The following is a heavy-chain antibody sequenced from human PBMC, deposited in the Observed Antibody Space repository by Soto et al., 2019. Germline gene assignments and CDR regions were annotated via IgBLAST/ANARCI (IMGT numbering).Heavy chain of an antibody. V-gene: IGHV3-23*01. D-gene: IGHD3-3*01. CDR2: MSGSGDDA. J-gene: IGHJ5*02. CDR3: AKKIRIYSLDTLDH. Sequence: PLGSLRLPCSASGFTFSNYGMSWFRQAPGKGLEWVSVMSGSGDDAYYADSVKGRFTISRDNSKNTLYLQMNSLRAEDTHVNFCAKKIRIYSLDTLDHSGQGTPVTVAS. CDR1: GFTFSNYG.